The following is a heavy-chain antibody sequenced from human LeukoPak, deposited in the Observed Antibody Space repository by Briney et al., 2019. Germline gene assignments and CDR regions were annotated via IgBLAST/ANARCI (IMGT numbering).Heavy chain of an antibody. CDR2: ISGSGVTT. V-gene: IGHV3-23*01. J-gene: IGHJ4*02. Sequence: GGSLRLSCAASGFTFSSFAMNWVRQAPGKGLEWASGISGSGVTTYHADSVKGRFTISRDNSKNTLYLQMNGLRAEDTAVYYCTKALYCGGDCYSRDDYWGQGTLVTVSS. CDR1: GFTFSSFA. CDR3: TKALYCGGDCYSRDDY. D-gene: IGHD2-21*02.